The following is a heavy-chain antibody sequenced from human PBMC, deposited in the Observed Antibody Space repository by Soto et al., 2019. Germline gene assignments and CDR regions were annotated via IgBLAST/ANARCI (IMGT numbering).Heavy chain of an antibody. D-gene: IGHD3-10*01. V-gene: IGHV1-24*01. CDR3: ATAGVRTYYYGSGSYREKYYFDY. J-gene: IGHJ4*02. Sequence: GASVKVSCKVSGYTLTELSMHWVRQAPGKGLEWMGGFDPEDGETIYAQKFQGRVTMTEDTSTDTAYMELSSLRSEDTAVYYCATAGVRTYYYGSGSYREKYYFDYWGQGTLVTVSS. CDR2: FDPEDGET. CDR1: GYTLTELS.